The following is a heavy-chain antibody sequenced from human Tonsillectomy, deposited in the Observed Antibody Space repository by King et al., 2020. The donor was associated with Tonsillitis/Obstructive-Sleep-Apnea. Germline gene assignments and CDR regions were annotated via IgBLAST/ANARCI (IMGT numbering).Heavy chain of an antibody. D-gene: IGHD3-22*01. V-gene: IGHV4-39*01. CDR2: IYYSGST. CDR3: ARLSSYDSSGYSFAP. J-gene: IGHJ5*02. CDR1: GGSISSSSYY. Sequence: QLQESGPGLVKPSETLSLTCTVSGGSISSSSYYWGWIRQPPGKGLEWIGSIYYSGSTYYNPSLKSRVTISVDTSKNQFSLKLSSVTAADTAVYYCARLSSYDSSGYSFAPWGQGTLVTVSS.